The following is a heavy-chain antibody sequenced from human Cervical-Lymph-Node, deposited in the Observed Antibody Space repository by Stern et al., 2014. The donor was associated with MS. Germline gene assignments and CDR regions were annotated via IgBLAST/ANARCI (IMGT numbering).Heavy chain of an antibody. CDR3: ARGSGTAYDLRGDY. J-gene: IGHJ4*01. CDR2: INPNSGGT. V-gene: IGHV1-2*02. D-gene: IGHD3-3*01. Sequence: VQLVESGAEARAPGASMKVSCKASGYIFTDYYLHWVRQAPGQGLDWLGWINPNSGGTNYAQNFQGRVTMTRDTSISPAYLELRWLGSADTAVYYCARGSGTAYDLRGDYWGQGTLVTVSS. CDR1: GYIFTDYY.